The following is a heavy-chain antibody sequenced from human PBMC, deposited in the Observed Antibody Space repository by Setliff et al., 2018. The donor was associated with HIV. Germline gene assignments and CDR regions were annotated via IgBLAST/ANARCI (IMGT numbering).Heavy chain of an antibody. CDR1: GDTDFY. D-gene: IGHD2-21*02. CDR2: IHASGKT. J-gene: IGHJ4*02. CDR3: ATLDPSGGNFLAY. V-gene: IGHV4-4*09. Sequence: TLSLTCTVSGDTDFYWNWIRQPPGKGLEWIGYIHASGKTNYNPSLKSRVTLALDTSEMHFSLHLTSVTAADTAVYYCATLDPSGGNFLAYWGQGTLVTVS.